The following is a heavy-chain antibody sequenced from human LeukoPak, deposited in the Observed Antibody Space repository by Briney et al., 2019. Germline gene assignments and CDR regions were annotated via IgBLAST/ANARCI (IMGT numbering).Heavy chain of an antibody. CDR2: IYSDNT. CDR1: GFTVSSNS. CDR3: ARRAGAYSHLYDY. J-gene: IGHJ4*02. V-gene: IGHV3-53*01. Sequence: GGSLTLSCTVSGFTVSSNSMSWVRQAPGKGLEWVSFIYSDNTHYSDSVKGRFTISLDNSKNTLYLEMNSLRAEDTGVYYCARRAGAYSHLYDYWGQGTLVTVSS. D-gene: IGHD4/OR15-4a*01.